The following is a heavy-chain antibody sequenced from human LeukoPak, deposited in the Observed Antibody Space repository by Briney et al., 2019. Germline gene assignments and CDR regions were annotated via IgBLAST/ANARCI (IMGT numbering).Heavy chain of an antibody. D-gene: IGHD6-19*01. Sequence: ASVKVSCKASGGTFSSYAISWVRQAPGQGLEWMGRIIPILGIANYAQKFQGRVTITADKSTSTAYMELSSLRSEDTAVYYCARDLRVNLWSSGWYYFDYWGQGPLVTVSS. CDR3: ARDLRVNLWSSGWYYFDY. CDR2: IIPILGIA. CDR1: GGTFSSYA. J-gene: IGHJ4*02. V-gene: IGHV1-69*04.